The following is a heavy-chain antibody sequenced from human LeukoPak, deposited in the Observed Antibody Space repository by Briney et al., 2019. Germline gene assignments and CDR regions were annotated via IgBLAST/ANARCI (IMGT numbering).Heavy chain of an antibody. J-gene: IGHJ4*02. CDR2: MRYDGSQK. CDR3: AKRNNFDY. V-gene: IGHV3-7*01. Sequence: PGGSLRLSCAASGFTFSGFWMSWVRQAPGKGLECVATMRYDGSQKYYVDSVKGRFTISRDNAKNSLYLQMNNLRAEDTAVYYCAKRNNFDYWGQGTLVTVSS. CDR1: GFTFSGFW. D-gene: IGHD2/OR15-2a*01.